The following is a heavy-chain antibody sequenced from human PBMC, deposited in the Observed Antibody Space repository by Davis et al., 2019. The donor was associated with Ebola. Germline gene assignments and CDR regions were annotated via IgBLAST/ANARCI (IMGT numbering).Heavy chain of an antibody. J-gene: IGHJ5*02. CDR3: VRGLGIGSWFDP. V-gene: IGHV4-34*01. Sequence: SQTLSLTCAVYGGSFSGYFWNWIRQPPGKGLEWIGEINHSGSTNYNPSLKSRVTISIDTSKNQFSLKLISVTAADTAMYYCVRGLGIGSWFDPWGQGTLVTVSS. CDR2: INHSGST. D-gene: IGHD1-1*01. CDR1: GGSFSGYF.